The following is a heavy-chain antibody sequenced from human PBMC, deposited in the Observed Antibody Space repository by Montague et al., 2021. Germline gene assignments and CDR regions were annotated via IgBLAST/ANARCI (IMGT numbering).Heavy chain of an antibody. Sequence: SLRISCSASGFPFSGYAMSWVRQAPGKGLEWVSGTSATGGGTFYADSVKGRFIISRDNSKNTLFLQMNSLRADDTAVYYCAKNRAAPGRSSFDYWGQGTLVTVSS. CDR3: AKNRAAPGRSSFDY. CDR1: GFPFSGYA. CDR2: TSATGGGT. J-gene: IGHJ4*02. D-gene: IGHD6-13*01. V-gene: IGHV3-23*01.